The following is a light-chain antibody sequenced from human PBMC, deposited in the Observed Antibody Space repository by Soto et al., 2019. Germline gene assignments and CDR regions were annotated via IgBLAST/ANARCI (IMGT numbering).Light chain of an antibody. V-gene: IGKV1-39*01. CDR3: QQSYSRPYT. CDR1: QTISTY. CDR2: AAS. Sequence: DIQMTQSPSSLSASVGDRVTITCRASQTISTYLNWYQQTPGKAPKLLIYAASSLQSGVPSRFTGSGSGTDFTLTISSLQPEDFATFYCQQSYSRPYTFGQGTKLETK. J-gene: IGKJ2*01.